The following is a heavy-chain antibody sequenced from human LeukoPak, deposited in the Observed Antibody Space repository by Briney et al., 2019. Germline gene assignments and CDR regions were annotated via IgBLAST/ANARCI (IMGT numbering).Heavy chain of an antibody. D-gene: IGHD3-16*02. Sequence: PSETLSLTCAVYGGSFSDYYWSWIRQPPGKGLQWIGEINHSGSTNYSPSLKSRVTISVDTSKNQFSLKLSSMTAADTAVYYCARALAHRHWGKGTLVTVSS. CDR1: GGSFSDYY. CDR2: INHSGST. V-gene: IGHV4-34*01. CDR3: ARALAHRH. J-gene: IGHJ4*02.